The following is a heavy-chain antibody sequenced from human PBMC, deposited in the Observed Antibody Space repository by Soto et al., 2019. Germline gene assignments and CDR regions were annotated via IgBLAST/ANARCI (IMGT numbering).Heavy chain of an antibody. Sequence: QVQLVESGGGVVQPEGSLRLSCAASGFTFSSYTMHWVRQAPGKGLEWVAVISYDGSNKFYADSVKGRFTISRDNSKNALYLQMNSLRAEDTAVYDCARARWELHYYYGMDVWGQGTTVTVSS. CDR2: ISYDGSNK. CDR3: ARARWELHYYYGMDV. V-gene: IGHV3-30*04. CDR1: GFTFSSYT. D-gene: IGHD1-26*01. J-gene: IGHJ6*02.